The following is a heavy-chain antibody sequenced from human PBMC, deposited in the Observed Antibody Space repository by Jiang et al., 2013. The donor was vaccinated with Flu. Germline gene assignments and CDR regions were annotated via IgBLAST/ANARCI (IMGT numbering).Heavy chain of an antibody. V-gene: IGHV3-33*01. Sequence: KGLEWVAVIWYDGSNKYYADSVKGRFTISRDNSKNMLYLQMNSLRAEDTAVYYCARERQWLDRGAFDIWGQGTMVTVSS. CDR3: ARERQWLDRGAFDI. CDR2: IWYDGSNK. D-gene: IGHD6-19*01. J-gene: IGHJ3*02.